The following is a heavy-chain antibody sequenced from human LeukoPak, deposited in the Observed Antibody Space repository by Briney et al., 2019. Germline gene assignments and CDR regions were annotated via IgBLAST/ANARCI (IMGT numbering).Heavy chain of an antibody. Sequence: GGSLRLSCAASGFTFSSYGMHWVRQAPGKGLEWVAVISYDGSNKYYADSVKGRFTISRDNSKNTLYLQMNSLRAEDTAVYYCARDRNYDFFDYYYYYMDVWGKGTTVTVSS. D-gene: IGHD3-3*01. V-gene: IGHV3-30*03. CDR2: ISYDGSNK. CDR3: ARDRNYDFFDYYYYYMDV. J-gene: IGHJ6*03. CDR1: GFTFSSYG.